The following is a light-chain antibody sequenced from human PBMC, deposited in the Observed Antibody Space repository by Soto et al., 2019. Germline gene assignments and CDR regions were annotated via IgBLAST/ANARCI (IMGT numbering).Light chain of an antibody. CDR1: SSDVGAYNY. Sequence: QSALTQPASVSGSPGQSITISCTGTSSDVGAYNYVSWYQQHPDKAPKLIISEVSNRPSGISNRFFGSKSANTASLTISGLQAEDEADYYCSSYTGSSTLLFGGGTKVTVL. CDR3: SSYTGSSTLL. J-gene: IGLJ2*01. CDR2: EVS. V-gene: IGLV2-14*01.